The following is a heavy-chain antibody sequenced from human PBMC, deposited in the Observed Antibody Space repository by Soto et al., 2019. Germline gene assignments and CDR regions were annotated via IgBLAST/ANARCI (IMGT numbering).Heavy chain of an antibody. CDR1: GYTFTNYA. J-gene: IGHJ2*01. CDR3: ARGGSLYWYFDL. Sequence: QVQLVQSGAEVKKPGASVKVSCKASGYTFTNYAMHWVRQAPGQRLEWMGWINAGNSNTKYSQKFQGRVTITRDTSASTAYMELSSLRSEDTAVYYCARGGSLYWYFDLWGRGTLVTVSS. D-gene: IGHD1-26*01. V-gene: IGHV1-3*01. CDR2: INAGNSNT.